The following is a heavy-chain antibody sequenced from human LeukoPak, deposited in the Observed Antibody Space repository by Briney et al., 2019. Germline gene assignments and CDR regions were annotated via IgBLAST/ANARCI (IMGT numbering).Heavy chain of an antibody. V-gene: IGHV4-34*01. D-gene: IGHD2-15*01. CDR2: INHSGST. CDR3: ARGTWNCSGGSCYSSFDY. Sequence: SETLSLTCAVYGGSFSGYYWSWIRQPPGEGLEWIGEINHSGSTNYNPSLKSRVTISVDTSKNQFSLKLSSVTAADTAVYYCARGTWNCSGGSCYSSFDYWGQGTLVTVSS. CDR1: GGSFSGYY. J-gene: IGHJ4*02.